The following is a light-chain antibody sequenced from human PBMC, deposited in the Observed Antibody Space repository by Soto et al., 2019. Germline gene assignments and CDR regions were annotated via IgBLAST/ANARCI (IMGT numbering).Light chain of an antibody. CDR2: DAS. V-gene: IGKV3-11*01. CDR3: QQRSKSPQGLT. Sequence: EIVLTQSPATLSLSPGERATLSCRASQSVSSYLAWYQQKPGQAPRLLIYDASNRATGIPARFSGSGSGTDFTLTISSLEPEDFAVYYCQQRSKSPQGLTFGGGTKVDIK. J-gene: IGKJ4*01. CDR1: QSVSSY.